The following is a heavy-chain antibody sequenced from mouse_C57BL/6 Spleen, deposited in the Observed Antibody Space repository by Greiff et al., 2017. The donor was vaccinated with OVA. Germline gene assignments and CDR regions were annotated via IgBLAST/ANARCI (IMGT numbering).Heavy chain of an antibody. V-gene: IGHV1-59*01. CDR3: ARGSLLRDFDY. Sequence: VQLQQPGAELVRPGTSVKLSCKASGYTFTSYWMHWVKQRPGQGLEWIGVIDPSDSYTNYNQKFKGKATLTVDTSSSTAYMQLSSLTSEDSAVYYCARGSLLRDFDYWGQGTTLTVSS. J-gene: IGHJ2*01. CDR2: IDPSDSYT. D-gene: IGHD1-1*01. CDR1: GYTFTSYW.